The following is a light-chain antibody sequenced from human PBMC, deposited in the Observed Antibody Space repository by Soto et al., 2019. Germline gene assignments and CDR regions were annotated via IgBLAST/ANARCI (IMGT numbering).Light chain of an antibody. Sequence: ELVITQSPATLSVSPGEGATLSCRASQSISSNLAWYQQKPGQAPRLLITGASTRATGIAARISGSGSGTEFTLTISSLQSEDFAVYYCQQYNNWPWTFGQGTKV. CDR2: GAS. CDR3: QQYNNWPWT. CDR1: QSISSN. V-gene: IGKV3-15*01. J-gene: IGKJ1*01.